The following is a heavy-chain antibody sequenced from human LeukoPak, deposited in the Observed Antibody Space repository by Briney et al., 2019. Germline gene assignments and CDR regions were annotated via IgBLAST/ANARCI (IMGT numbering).Heavy chain of an antibody. Sequence: GGSLRLSCAASGFTFSSYAMSWVRQAPGKGLEWVSAISGSGGSTYYADSVKGRFTISRDNSKNTLYLQMNGLRAEDTAVYYCAKDTPKEEIPILDGWGQGTLVTVSS. CDR1: GFTFSSYA. CDR3: AKDTPKEEIPILDG. V-gene: IGHV3-23*01. D-gene: IGHD1-1*01. J-gene: IGHJ4*02. CDR2: ISGSGGST.